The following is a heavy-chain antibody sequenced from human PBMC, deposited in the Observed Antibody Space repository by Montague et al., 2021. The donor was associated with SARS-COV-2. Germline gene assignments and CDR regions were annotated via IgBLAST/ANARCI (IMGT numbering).Heavy chain of an antibody. D-gene: IGHD2-8*02. Sequence: SETLSLTCAVSGGSLSGYYWSWIRQPPGKGLEWIGEINYSGDTYYNPSLTSRVTISMDTSESQFSLKLTSVTAADTAVYYCARLESSWWCFDYWGQGTLVTVSS. J-gene: IGHJ4*02. CDR3: ARLESSWWCFDY. CDR2: INYSGDT. V-gene: IGHV4-34*01. CDR1: GGSLSGYY.